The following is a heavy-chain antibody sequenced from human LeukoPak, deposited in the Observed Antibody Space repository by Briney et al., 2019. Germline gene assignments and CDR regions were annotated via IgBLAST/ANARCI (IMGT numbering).Heavy chain of an antibody. V-gene: IGHV3-21*01. D-gene: IGHD3-10*01. CDR3: ARDRWGDYYGSGSSDC. Sequence: GGSLRLSGAASGFTFSSYSMNWVGQAPGKGLEWVSSISSSSSYIYYADSVKGRFTISRDNAKNSLYLQMNSLRAEDTAVYYCARDRWGDYYGSGSSDCWGQGTLVTVSS. J-gene: IGHJ4*02. CDR1: GFTFSSYS. CDR2: ISSSSSYI.